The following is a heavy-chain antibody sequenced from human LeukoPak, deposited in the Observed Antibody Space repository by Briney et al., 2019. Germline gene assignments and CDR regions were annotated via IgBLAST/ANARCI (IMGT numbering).Heavy chain of an antibody. Sequence: SETLSLTCTVSGGSISSGDYYWSWIRQPPGKGLEWIGYIYYSGSTYYNPSLKSRVTISVDTSKNQFSLKLSSVTAADTAVYYCARAPHWDRPFDYWGQGTLVTVSS. CDR1: GGSISSGDYY. J-gene: IGHJ4*02. V-gene: IGHV4-30-4*01. D-gene: IGHD7-27*01. CDR3: ARAPHWDRPFDY. CDR2: IYYSGST.